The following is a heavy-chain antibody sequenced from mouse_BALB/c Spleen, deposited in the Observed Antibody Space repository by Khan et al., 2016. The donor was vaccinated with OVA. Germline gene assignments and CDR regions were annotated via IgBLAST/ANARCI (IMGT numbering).Heavy chain of an antibody. J-gene: IGHJ1*01. D-gene: IGHD2-3*01. CDR2: IWSGGST. V-gene: IGHV2-2*02. CDR3: ARGNGYFVWYFDV. CDR1: NFSLTSYG. Sequence: QVQLQQSGPGLVQPSQSLSITCTVSNFSLTSYGVHWVRQSPGKGLEWLGVIWSGGSTDYNAAFISRLSISKDNSKSQVFFKMNSLQVNDTAIYYCARGNGYFVWYFDVLGAGTTVTVSS.